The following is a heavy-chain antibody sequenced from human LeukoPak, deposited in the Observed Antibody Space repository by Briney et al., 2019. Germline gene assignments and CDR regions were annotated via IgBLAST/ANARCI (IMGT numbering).Heavy chain of an antibody. Sequence: ASVKVSCKASGYTFTGYYMHWVRQAPGQGLEWMGWTNPNSGGTNYAQKFQGRVTMTRDTSISTAYMELSRLRSDDTALYYCARDRTRTGYSSGWYHDYWGQGTLVTVSS. J-gene: IGHJ4*02. V-gene: IGHV1-2*02. CDR3: ARDRTRTGYSSGWYHDY. CDR1: GYTFTGYY. CDR2: TNPNSGGT. D-gene: IGHD6-19*01.